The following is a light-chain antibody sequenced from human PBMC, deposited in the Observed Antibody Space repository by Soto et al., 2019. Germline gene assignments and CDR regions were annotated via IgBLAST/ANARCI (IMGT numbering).Light chain of an antibody. Sequence: QSALTQPASVSGSPGQSITISCTGTSSDVGTYNLVSWYQQHPGNAPKIMIYEGNKRPSGVSNRFSGSKSGNTASLTISGLQAEDEGDYYCSSYVGSGTYVVFGGGTKLTVL. CDR2: EGN. CDR3: SSYVGSGTYVV. V-gene: IGLV2-23*01. CDR1: SSDVGTYNL. J-gene: IGLJ2*01.